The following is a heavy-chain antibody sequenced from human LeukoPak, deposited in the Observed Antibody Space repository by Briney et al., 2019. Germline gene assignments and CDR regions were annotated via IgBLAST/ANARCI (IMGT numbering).Heavy chain of an antibody. CDR2: IWSDGSNK. Sequence: GGSLRLSCAASGFTFRSYEMNWVRQAPGKGLEWAAIIWSDGSNKYYADSVKGRFTISKDNSKNTLFLQMDSLRDEDTAVYYCARVRGNCGGGSCYLDYWGQGTLVTVSS. CDR1: GFTFRSYE. J-gene: IGHJ4*02. V-gene: IGHV3-33*08. CDR3: ARVRGNCGGGSCYLDY. D-gene: IGHD2-15*01.